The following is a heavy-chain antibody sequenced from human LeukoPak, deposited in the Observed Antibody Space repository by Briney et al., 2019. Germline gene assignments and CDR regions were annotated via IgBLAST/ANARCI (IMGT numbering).Heavy chain of an antibody. CDR1: GFTFSNYA. V-gene: IGHV3-23*01. J-gene: IGHJ4*02. CDR2: IVGSGGST. Sequence: SGGSLRLSCAASGFTFSNYAMSWVRQAPGKGLEWVSAIVGSGGSTYYADSVKGRFTISRDNPKNTLYLQMNSLRAEDTAVYYCAKWGDYDILTGYYDSDYWGRGTLVTVSS. CDR3: AKWGDYDILTGYYDSDY. D-gene: IGHD3-9*01.